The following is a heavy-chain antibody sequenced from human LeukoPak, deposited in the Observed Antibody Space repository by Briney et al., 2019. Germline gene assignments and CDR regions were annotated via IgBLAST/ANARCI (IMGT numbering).Heavy chain of an antibody. D-gene: IGHD3-22*01. CDR3: AREATWGQWFFDH. V-gene: IGHV3-30*03. CDR1: GFSFSNHG. J-gene: IGHJ4*02. Sequence: GGSLRLSCVASGFSFSNHGMHWVRQAPGKGLEWVSVIARDGGAKFYADSVKGRFTLSRDNSKNMFFLQMNFLTVEDAAIYYCAREATWGQWFFDHWGQGTPVTVSS. CDR2: IARDGGAK.